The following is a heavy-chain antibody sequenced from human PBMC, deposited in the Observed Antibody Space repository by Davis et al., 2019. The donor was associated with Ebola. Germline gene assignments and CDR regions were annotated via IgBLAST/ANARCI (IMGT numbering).Heavy chain of an antibody. CDR2: TFYSGST. CDR1: GGSISSYY. J-gene: IGHJ5*02. CDR3: AGHTSYGGKAWFDP. D-gene: IGHD4-23*01. Sequence: SETLSLTCTVSGGSISSYYWSWIRQPPGKGLEWIGYTFYSGSTNYSPSLKSRITISVDTSKNQFSLNLSSVTAADTAMYYCAGHTSYGGKAWFDPWGQGTLVTVSS. V-gene: IGHV4-59*01.